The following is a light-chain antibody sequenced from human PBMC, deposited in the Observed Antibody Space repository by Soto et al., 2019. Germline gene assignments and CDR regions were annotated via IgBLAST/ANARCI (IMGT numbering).Light chain of an antibody. V-gene: IGLV3-1*01. CDR3: QAWDSSIVV. J-gene: IGLJ3*02. CDR2: QDT. Sequence: SYELTQPPSVSVSPGQTASITCFGDKLGDKYACWYQQKPGQSPVLVIYQDTERPSGIPERFSGSNSGNTATLTISGTQAMDEADYYCQAWDSSIVVFGGGTKLTVL. CDR1: KLGDKY.